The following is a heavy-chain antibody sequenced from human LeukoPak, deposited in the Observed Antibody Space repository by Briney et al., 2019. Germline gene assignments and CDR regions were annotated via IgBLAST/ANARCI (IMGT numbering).Heavy chain of an antibody. CDR2: IYSGGST. D-gene: IGHD3-10*01. V-gene: IGHV3-53*01. CDR1: GFTVSSNY. Sequence: GGSLRLSCAASGFTVSSNYMSWVRQAPGKGLEWVSVIYSGGSTYYADSVKGRFTISRDSSKNTLYLQMNSLRAEDTAVYYCARGITMVRGPNFFDYWGQGTLVTVSS. J-gene: IGHJ4*02. CDR3: ARGITMVRGPNFFDY.